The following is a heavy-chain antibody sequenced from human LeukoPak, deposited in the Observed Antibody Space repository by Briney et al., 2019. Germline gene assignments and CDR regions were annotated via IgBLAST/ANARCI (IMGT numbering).Heavy chain of an antibody. CDR3: ARLTGISPYYYYYYMDV. D-gene: IGHD3-16*01. CDR1: GGSISSYY. V-gene: IGHV4-4*09. J-gene: IGHJ6*03. Sequence: SETLSLTCTVSGGSISSYYWSWIRQPPGKGLEWIGYIYTSGSTNYNPSLKSRVTISVDTSKNQFSLKLSSVTAADTAVYYCARLTGISPYYYYYYMDVWGKGTTVTVSS. CDR2: IYTSGST.